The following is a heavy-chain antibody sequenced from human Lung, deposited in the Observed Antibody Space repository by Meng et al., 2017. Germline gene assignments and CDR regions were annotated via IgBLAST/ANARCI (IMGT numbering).Heavy chain of an antibody. V-gene: IGHV4-34*01. D-gene: IGHD4-11*01. CDR3: ARGPTTMAHDFDY. Sequence: QAHLPEWGAVLLKPSETLSLTCVVSGGSFIDDYWSWIRQPPGKGLEWIGEINHSGSTNYNPSLESRATISVDTSQNNLSLKLSSVTAADSAVYYCARGPTTMAHDFDYWGQGTLVTVSS. CDR1: GGSFIDDY. J-gene: IGHJ4*02. CDR2: INHSGST.